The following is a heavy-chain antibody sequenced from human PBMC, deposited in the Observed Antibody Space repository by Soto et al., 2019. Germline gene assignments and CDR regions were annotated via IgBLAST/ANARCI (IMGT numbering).Heavy chain of an antibody. Sequence: SETLSLTCAVSGYSISNTNWWGWIRQPPGKGLEWIEYIYYSGSTYYNPSLKSRVTMSVDTSKNQFSLKLSSVTAVDTAVYYCARMGIVGATTLDYWGQGTLVTVSS. J-gene: IGHJ4*02. D-gene: IGHD1-26*01. CDR2: IYYSGST. CDR3: ARMGIVGATTLDY. CDR1: GYSISNTNW. V-gene: IGHV4-28*01.